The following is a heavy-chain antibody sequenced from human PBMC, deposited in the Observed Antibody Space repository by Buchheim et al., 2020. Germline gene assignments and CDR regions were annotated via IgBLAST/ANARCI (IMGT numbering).Heavy chain of an antibody. D-gene: IGHD4-17*01. Sequence: QVQLVESGGGVVQPGMSLRLSCAASGFTFSSYGMHWVRQAPGKGLEWVAVISYDGSNKYYADSVKGRFTISRDNSKNTLYLQMNSLRAEDTAVYYCAKDNLNDDYGDSRSLYYYGMDVWGQGTT. CDR1: GFTFSSYG. V-gene: IGHV3-30*18. CDR3: AKDNLNDDYGDSRSLYYYGMDV. CDR2: ISYDGSNK. J-gene: IGHJ6*02.